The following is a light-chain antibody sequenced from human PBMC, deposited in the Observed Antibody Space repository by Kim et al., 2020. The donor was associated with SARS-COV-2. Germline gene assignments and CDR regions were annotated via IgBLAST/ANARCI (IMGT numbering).Light chain of an antibody. Sequence: QSVVTQPASVSGSPGQSITISCTGTSSDVGGYNYVSWYQQHPGKAPKLMIYDVSNRPSGVSNRFSGSKSGNTASLTISGLQAEDEADYYCSSYTSSSTSFGGGTQLTVL. CDR1: SSDVGGYNY. CDR2: DVS. V-gene: IGLV2-14*03. CDR3: SSYTSSSTS. J-gene: IGLJ2*01.